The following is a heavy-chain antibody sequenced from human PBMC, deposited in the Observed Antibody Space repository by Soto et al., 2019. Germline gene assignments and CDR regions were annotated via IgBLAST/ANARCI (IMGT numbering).Heavy chain of an antibody. J-gene: IGHJ5*02. CDR3: ARQRRGGYCFDP. CDR2: IYYSETT. V-gene: IGHV4-59*08. CDR1: GGSISSYY. Sequence: PSATLSLTCTVSGGSISSYYWSWIRQPPGKGLEWIGNIYYSETTNYNPSLNSRLTISIDTSRNQFSLQLTSVTAADTAIYYCARQRRGGYCFDPSGQATLVTVSS.